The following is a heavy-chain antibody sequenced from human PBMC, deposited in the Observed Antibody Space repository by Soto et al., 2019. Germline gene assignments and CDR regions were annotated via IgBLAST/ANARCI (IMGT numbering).Heavy chain of an antibody. V-gene: IGHV4-31*03. D-gene: IGHD2-8*02. CDR3: ASFSHWSNPFEY. J-gene: IGHJ4*02. CDR2: IYYDGRT. Sequence: QVQLQESGPGLVKPSQTLSLTCTVSGGSINSGGYYWNWIRQHPGKDLEWIGYIYYDGRTYYNPSLQTRINISADTSQNQFSLNLSSVTAADTAVYYCASFSHWSNPFEYWGQGTLVTVSS. CDR1: GGSINSGGYY.